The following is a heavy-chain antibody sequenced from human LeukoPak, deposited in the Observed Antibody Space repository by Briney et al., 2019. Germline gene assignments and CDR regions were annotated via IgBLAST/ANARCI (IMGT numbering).Heavy chain of an antibody. V-gene: IGHV1-8*01. CDR3: ARGPRNDP. J-gene: IGHJ5*02. Sequence: GASVKVSCKTSGYPFTTYEINWVRQAAGQGLEWMGWVHPNTGNTAYAQRFQGRVTMTRDTSISTAYMELSSLTSNDTAVDFCARGPRNDPWGQGTLVTVSS. CDR2: VHPNTGNT. D-gene: IGHD1-14*01. CDR1: GYPFTTYE.